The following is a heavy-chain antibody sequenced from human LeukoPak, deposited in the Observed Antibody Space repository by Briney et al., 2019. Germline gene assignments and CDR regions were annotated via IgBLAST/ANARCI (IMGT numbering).Heavy chain of an antibody. J-gene: IGHJ4*02. CDR1: GFTFSSYW. Sequence: PGGSLRLSCAASGFTFSSYWMHWVRQAPGKGLVRVSRIDTDGSFTSYADSVRGRFTMSRDNAKNTLYLQMSSLRAEDTAVYYCIRGTVGAPGNDYWGQGTLVTVSS. CDR3: IRGTVGAPGNDY. D-gene: IGHD1-26*01. CDR2: IDTDGSFT. V-gene: IGHV3-74*01.